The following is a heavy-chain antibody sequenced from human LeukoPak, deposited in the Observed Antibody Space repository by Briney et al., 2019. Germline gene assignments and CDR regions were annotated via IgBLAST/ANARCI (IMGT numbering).Heavy chain of an antibody. CDR3: ARGGLGIVALYAFDI. CDR1: GYTFTSYY. CDR2: INPSGGST. Sequence: ASVKVSCKASGYTFTSYYMHWVRQAPGQGLEWMGIINPSGGSTSYAQKFQGRVTMTRDMSTSTVYMELSSLRSEDTAVYYCARGGLGIVALYAFDIWGQGTMVTVSS. D-gene: IGHD5-12*01. V-gene: IGHV1-46*01. J-gene: IGHJ3*02.